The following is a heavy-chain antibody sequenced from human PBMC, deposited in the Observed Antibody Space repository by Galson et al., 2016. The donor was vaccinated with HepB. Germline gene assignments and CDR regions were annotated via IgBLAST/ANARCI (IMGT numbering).Heavy chain of an antibody. J-gene: IGHJ4*02. CDR1: GASLGVSAYH. V-gene: IGHV4-61*08. D-gene: IGHD3-16*01. CDR3: GTYLVGRGGTGY. Sequence: SETLSLTCTVSGASLGVSAYHWAWIRQPAGKGLEWMAHTYYGEDNRYNPSLKGRVTMSIDASTNEMSLTLRSVTAADTAVDYCGTYLVGRGGTGYWGQGTPVTVSS. CDR2: TYYGEDN.